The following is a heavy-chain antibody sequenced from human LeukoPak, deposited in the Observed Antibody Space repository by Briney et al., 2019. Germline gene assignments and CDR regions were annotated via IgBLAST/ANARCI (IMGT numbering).Heavy chain of an antibody. Sequence: SETLSLTCTVSGGSISSSFYYWGWIRQPPGKGLEWIGSIYHSGSTYYNPSLKSRVTISVDTSKNQFPLKLSSVTAADTAVYYCAREDSSGYYQPWGQGTLVTVSS. V-gene: IGHV4-39*06. CDR2: IYHSGST. D-gene: IGHD3-22*01. CDR1: GGSISSSFYY. CDR3: AREDSSGYYQP. J-gene: IGHJ5*02.